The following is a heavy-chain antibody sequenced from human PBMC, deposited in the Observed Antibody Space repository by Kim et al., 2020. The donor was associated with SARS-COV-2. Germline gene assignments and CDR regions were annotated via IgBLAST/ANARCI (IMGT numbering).Heavy chain of an antibody. J-gene: IGHJ6*02. V-gene: IGHV4-34*01. CDR2: INHSGST. Sequence: SETLSLTCAVYGGSFSGYYWSWIRQPPGKGLEWIGEINHSGSTNYNPSLKSRVTISVDTSKNQFSLKLSSVTAADTAVYYCARGQRSTYYYYGMDVWGQGTTVTVSS. D-gene: IGHD1-1*01. CDR1: GGSFSGYY. CDR3: ARGQRSTYYYYGMDV.